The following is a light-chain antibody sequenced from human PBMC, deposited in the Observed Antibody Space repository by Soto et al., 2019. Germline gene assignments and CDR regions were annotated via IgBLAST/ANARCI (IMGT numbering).Light chain of an antibody. CDR3: SSYAGSSNLV. CDR2: EVN. J-gene: IGLJ3*02. CDR1: SRDIGGYDY. Sequence: QSALTQPPSASGSPGQSVTISCTGTSRDIGGYDYVSWYQQHPGKAPTLIIYEVNKRPSGVPDRFSGSKSGNTASLTVSGLHAEDEADYYCSSYAGSSNLVFAGGTKLTVL. V-gene: IGLV2-8*01.